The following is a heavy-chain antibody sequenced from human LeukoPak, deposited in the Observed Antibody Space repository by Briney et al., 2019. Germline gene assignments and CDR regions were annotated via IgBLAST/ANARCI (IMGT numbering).Heavy chain of an antibody. CDR1: GFTFSSYS. J-gene: IGHJ4*02. CDR2: ISSSSSTI. Sequence: PGGSLRLSCAASGFTFSSYSMNWVRQAPGKGLEWVSYISSSSSTIYYADSVKGRFTISRDNAKNSLYLQMNSLRAEDTAVYYCAAGYSSGWKGGEAWFDYWGQGTLVTVSS. V-gene: IGHV3-48*01. CDR3: AAGYSSGWKGGEAWFDY. D-gene: IGHD6-19*01.